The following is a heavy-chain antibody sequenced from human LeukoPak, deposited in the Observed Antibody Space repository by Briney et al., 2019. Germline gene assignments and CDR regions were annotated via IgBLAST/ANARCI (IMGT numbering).Heavy chain of an antibody. J-gene: IGHJ5*02. CDR3: ARQGSMTRGGYWLDP. Sequence: KPSETLSLTCTVSGGSISSYYWSWIRQPPGKGLEWIGYIYYSGSTNYNPSLKSRVTISVDTSKNQFSLKLTSVSAADTAVYYCARQGSMTRGGYWLDPWGRGTLVIVSS. CDR1: GGSISSYY. D-gene: IGHD3-10*01. CDR2: IYYSGST. V-gene: IGHV4-59*08.